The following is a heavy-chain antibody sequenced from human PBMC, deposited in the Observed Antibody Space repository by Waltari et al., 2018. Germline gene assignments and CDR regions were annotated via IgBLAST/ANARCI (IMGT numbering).Heavy chain of an antibody. V-gene: IGHV1-69*08. J-gene: IGHJ4*02. CDR1: GGTFSSYT. D-gene: IGHD1-26*01. CDR3: AREIVGASHDY. CDR2: IIPILGIA. Sequence: QVQLVQSGAAVKKPGSSVKVSCKASGGTFSSYTISWVRQAPGQGLEWMGRIIPILGIANYEQKFQGRVTITADKSTSTAYMELSSLRSEDTAVYYCAREIVGASHDYWGQGTLVTVSS.